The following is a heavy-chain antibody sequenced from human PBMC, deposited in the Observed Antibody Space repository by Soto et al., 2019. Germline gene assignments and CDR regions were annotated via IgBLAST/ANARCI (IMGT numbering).Heavy chain of an antibody. CDR3: ARHDAVLMVYAS. CDR1: GGSISSSSYY. D-gene: IGHD2-8*01. Sequence: SETLSLTCTVSGGSISSSSYYWGWIRQPPGKGLGWIGSIYYSGSTYYNPPLKSRVTISVDTSKNKFSLKLSSVTAADTAVYYCARHDAVLMVYASWGQGTLVTVSS. J-gene: IGHJ4*02. CDR2: IYYSGST. V-gene: IGHV4-39*01.